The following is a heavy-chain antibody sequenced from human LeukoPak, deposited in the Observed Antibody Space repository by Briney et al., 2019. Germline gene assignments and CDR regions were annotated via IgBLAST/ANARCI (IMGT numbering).Heavy chain of an antibody. CDR2: ISWNSGSI. CDR1: GLTFDDYA. Sequence: GRSLRLSCAASGLTFDDYATHWVRQAPGKGLEWVSGISWNSGSIGYADSVKGRFTISRDNAKNSLYLQMNSLRADDTALYYCAKDIGYGGNSVSFDYWGQGTLVTVSS. J-gene: IGHJ4*02. CDR3: AKDIGYGGNSVSFDY. D-gene: IGHD4-23*01. V-gene: IGHV3-9*01.